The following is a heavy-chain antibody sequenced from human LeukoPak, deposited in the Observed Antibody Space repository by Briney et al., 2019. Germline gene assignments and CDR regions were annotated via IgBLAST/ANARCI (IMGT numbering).Heavy chain of an antibody. CDR3: AREGSSGWYGYYYYYMDV. V-gene: IGHV1-69*13. Sequence: SVKVSCKASGGSFSSYAISWVRQAPGQGLEWMGGIIPLFGAPNYAQKFQGRVTITADESTSTAYMELSSLRSEDTAVYYCAREGSSGWYGYYYYYMDVWGKGTTVTISS. J-gene: IGHJ6*03. CDR2: IIPLFGAP. CDR1: GGSFSSYA. D-gene: IGHD6-19*01.